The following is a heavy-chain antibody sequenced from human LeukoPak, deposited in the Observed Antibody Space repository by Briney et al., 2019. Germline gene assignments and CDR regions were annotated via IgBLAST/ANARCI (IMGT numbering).Heavy chain of an antibody. V-gene: IGHV4-61*02. Sequence: SQTLSLTCTVSGGSISSGSYYWSWIRQPAGKGLEWIGRIYTSGSTNYNPSLKSRVTISVDTSKNQFSLKLSSVTAADTAVYYCARDGTRATYYSDWGKGTTVTVSS. J-gene: IGHJ6*04. CDR1: GGSISSGSYY. CDR3: ARDGTRATYYSD. CDR2: IYTSGST. D-gene: IGHD3-22*01.